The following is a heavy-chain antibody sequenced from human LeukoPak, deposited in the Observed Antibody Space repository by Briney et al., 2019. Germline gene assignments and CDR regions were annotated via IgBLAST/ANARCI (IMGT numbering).Heavy chain of an antibody. J-gene: IGHJ4*02. CDR1: GYTFAKFG. D-gene: IGHD2-2*02. Sequence: GASVKVCCKASGYTFAKFGITWVRQAPGQGLEWMGWISVYNGNTNYAQNLQGRVTLTTDTSTSTAYMELRSLRSDDTALYYCARTCSSSSCYMVHWGQGTLVTVSS. CDR2: ISVYNGNT. V-gene: IGHV1-18*01. CDR3: ARTCSSSSCYMVH.